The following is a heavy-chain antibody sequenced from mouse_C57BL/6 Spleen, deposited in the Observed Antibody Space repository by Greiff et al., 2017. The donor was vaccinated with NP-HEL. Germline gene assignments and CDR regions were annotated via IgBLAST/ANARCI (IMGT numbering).Heavy chain of an antibody. Sequence: EVMLVESGGGLVKPGGSLKLSCAASGFTFSSYAMSWVRQTPEKRLEWVATISDGGSYTYYPDNVKGRFTISRDNAKNNLYLQMSHLKSEDTAMYYCARDRGVLYAMDYWGQGTSVTVSS. CDR3: ARDRGVLYAMDY. CDR2: ISDGGSYT. CDR1: GFTFSSYA. D-gene: IGHD3-1*01. V-gene: IGHV5-4*01. J-gene: IGHJ4*01.